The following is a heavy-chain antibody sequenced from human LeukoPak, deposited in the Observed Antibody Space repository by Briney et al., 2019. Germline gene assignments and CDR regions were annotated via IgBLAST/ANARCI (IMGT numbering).Heavy chain of an antibody. V-gene: IGHV4-59*08. CDR3: ARQVVPAASFDY. CDR1: GGSISSYY. J-gene: IGHJ4*02. D-gene: IGHD2-2*01. Sequence: SETLSLTCTVSGGSISSYYWSWIRQPPGKGLEWIGYIYYSGSTNYNPSLKSRVTISVDTSKNRFSLKLSSVTAADTAVYYCARQVVPAASFDYWGQGTLVTVSS. CDR2: IYYSGST.